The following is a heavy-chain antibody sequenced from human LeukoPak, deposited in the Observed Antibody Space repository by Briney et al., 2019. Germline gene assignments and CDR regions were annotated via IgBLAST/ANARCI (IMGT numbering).Heavy chain of an antibody. CDR2: ISVDGGRT. CDR1: GFSFSTYT. V-gene: IGHV3-23*01. D-gene: IGHD3-16*01. CDR3: APISGWGTYPLDH. J-gene: IGHJ4*02. Sequence: GGSQRLSCATSGFSFSTYTMSWVRQAPGKGLEWISSISVDGGRTTYADSVQGRFTISRDNSKNTLYLQMNSLRVDDTAVYYCAPISGWGTYPLDHWGQGPLVTVSS.